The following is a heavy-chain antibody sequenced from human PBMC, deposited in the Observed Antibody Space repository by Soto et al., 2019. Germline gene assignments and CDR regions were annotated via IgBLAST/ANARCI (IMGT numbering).Heavy chain of an antibody. CDR3: TTDPATIRDYYYGMDV. V-gene: IGHV3-15*07. CDR1: GFTFSNAW. Sequence: PGGSLRLSCAASGFTFSNAWMNWVRQAPGKGLEWVGRIKSKTDGGTTDYAAPVKGRFTISRDDSKSTLYLQMNSLKTEDTAVYYCTTDPATIRDYYYGMDVWGQGTTVTVSS. CDR2: IKSKTDGGTT. J-gene: IGHJ6*02. D-gene: IGHD5-12*01.